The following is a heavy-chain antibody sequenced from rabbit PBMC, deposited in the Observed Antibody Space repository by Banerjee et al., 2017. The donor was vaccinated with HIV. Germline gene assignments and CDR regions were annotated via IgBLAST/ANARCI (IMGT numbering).Heavy chain of an antibody. CDR2: INAATGNP. CDR3: ARDLAGAIGWNFYL. CDR1: SFSFSDRDV. D-gene: IGHD4-1*01. Sequence: QEQLVVSGGGLVKPGATLTLNCKASSFSFSDRDVMCWVRQAPGKGLEWIACINAATGNPVYATWAKGRFTISRTSSTTVTLQMTSLTAADTATYFCARDLAGAIGWNFYLWGPGTLVTVS. J-gene: IGHJ4*01. V-gene: IGHV1S45*01.